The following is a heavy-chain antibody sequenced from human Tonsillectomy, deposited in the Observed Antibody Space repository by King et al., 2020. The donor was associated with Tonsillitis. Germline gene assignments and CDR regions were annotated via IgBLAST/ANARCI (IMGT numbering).Heavy chain of an antibody. CDR3: ARGRTYYDFWSGSAYYYYGMDV. CDR1: GGSSSGYY. J-gene: IGHJ6*02. Sequence: VQLQQWGAGLLKPSETLSLTCAVYGGSSSGYYWSWIRQPPGKGLEWIGEINHSGSTNYNPSLKSRVTISVDTSKNQFSLKLSSVTAADTAVYYCARGRTYYDFWSGSAYYYYGMDVWGQGTTVTVSS. D-gene: IGHD3-3*01. CDR2: INHSGST. V-gene: IGHV4-34*01.